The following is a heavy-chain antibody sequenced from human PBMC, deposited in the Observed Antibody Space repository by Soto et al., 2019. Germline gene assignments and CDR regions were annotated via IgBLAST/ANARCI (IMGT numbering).Heavy chain of an antibody. CDR1: GDSINNSY. V-gene: IGHV4-4*07. CDR2: IYSSGTT. CDR3: AKEGSGGSNWFDP. Sequence: SETLSLTCTVSGDSINNSYWSWIRQPAGKGLEWIGRIYSSGTTNFNPSLKTRVTMSADMSKNQLSLKLRSVTAADTAVYYCAKEGSGGSNWFDPWGPGTLVTVSS. D-gene: IGHD1-26*01. J-gene: IGHJ5*02.